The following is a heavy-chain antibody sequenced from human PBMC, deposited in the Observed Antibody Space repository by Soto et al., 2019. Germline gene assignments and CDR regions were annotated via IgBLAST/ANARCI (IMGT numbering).Heavy chain of an antibody. J-gene: IGHJ3*02. CDR1: GFTFSSYA. V-gene: IGHV3-23*01. D-gene: IGHD6-19*01. CDR3: AARFDSGGWYYGAFDI. CDR2: MSGDGGRT. Sequence: EVQLLESGGGLEQPGGSLRLSCAASGFTFSSYAMNWVHQAPGKGLEWVSGMSGDGGRTYYADSVKGRFTISRDNFKNTLFLQMNSLRAEDTAVYYCAARFDSGGWYYGAFDIWGQGTMVTVSS.